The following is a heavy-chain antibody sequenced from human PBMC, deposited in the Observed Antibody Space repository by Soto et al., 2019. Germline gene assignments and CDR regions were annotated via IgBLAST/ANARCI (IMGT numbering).Heavy chain of an antibody. J-gene: IGHJ3*02. V-gene: IGHV1-18*01. CDR2: ISAYNGNT. CDR1: GYTFTSYG. CDR3: ARDRGAVRGVKGAFDI. Sequence: QVQLVQSGAEVKKPGASVKVSCKASGYTFTSYGISWVRQAPGQGLEWMGWISAYNGNTNYAQKLQGRVTMTTDTSTTTAYMDLRSLTSDGTAVYYCARDRGAVRGVKGAFDIWGQGTMVTVSS. D-gene: IGHD3-10*01.